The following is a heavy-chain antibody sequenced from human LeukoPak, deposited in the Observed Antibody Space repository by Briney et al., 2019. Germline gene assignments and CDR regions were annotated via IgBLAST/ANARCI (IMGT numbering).Heavy chain of an antibody. CDR1: GFTFTSYW. Sequence: GGSLRLSCEASGFTFTSYWMHWVRQAPGKGLVWVSRIKSDGSSTNYADSVKGRFTISRGNAKNTVYLQMNSLRAEDTAVYYCASSLAALIWGQGTLVTVPS. CDR3: ASSLAALI. CDR2: IKSDGSST. D-gene: IGHD6-25*01. V-gene: IGHV3-74*01. J-gene: IGHJ4*02.